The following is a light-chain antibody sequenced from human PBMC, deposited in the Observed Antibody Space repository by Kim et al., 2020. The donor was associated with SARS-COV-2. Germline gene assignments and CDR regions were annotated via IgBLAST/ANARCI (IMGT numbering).Light chain of an antibody. CDR3: SSYATSGTLI. V-gene: IGLV2-14*03. J-gene: IGLJ2*01. Sequence: GQSITISSTGTNNDVGAYHSVSWYQQHPGKSPRLMIYDVTKRPSGVSSRFSASKSANTASLTISGLQTDDEAVYFCSSYATSGTLIFGGGTHLTVL. CDR1: NNDVGAYHS. CDR2: DVT.